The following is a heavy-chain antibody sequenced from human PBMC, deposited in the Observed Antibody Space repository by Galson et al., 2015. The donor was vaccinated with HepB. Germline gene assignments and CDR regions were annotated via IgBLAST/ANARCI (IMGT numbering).Heavy chain of an antibody. V-gene: IGHV3-49*04. Sequence: SLRLSCAASGFTFGDYAMSWVRQAPGKGLEWVGFIRSKAYGGTTEYAASVKGRFTISRDDSKSIAYLQMNSLKTEDTAVYYCTTVTLWFGELYVDYWGQGTLVTVPS. D-gene: IGHD3-10*01. CDR2: IRSKAYGGTT. CDR3: TTVTLWFGELYVDY. CDR1: GFTFGDYA. J-gene: IGHJ4*02.